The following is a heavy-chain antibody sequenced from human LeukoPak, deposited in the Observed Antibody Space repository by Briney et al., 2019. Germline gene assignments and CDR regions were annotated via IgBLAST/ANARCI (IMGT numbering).Heavy chain of an antibody. J-gene: IGHJ2*01. CDR1: GFTFSGSA. CDR3: TRHQDWYFDL. V-gene: IGHV3-73*01. CDR2: IRSKANSYAT. Sequence: GGSLRLSCAAPGFTFSGSAMHWVRQASGKGLEWVGRIRSKANSYATAYAASVKGRFTISRDDSKNTAYLQMNSLKTEDTAVYYCTRHQDWYFDLWGRGTLVTVSS.